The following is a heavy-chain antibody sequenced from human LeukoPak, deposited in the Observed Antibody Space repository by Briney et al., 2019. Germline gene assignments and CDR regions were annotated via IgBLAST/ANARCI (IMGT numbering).Heavy chain of an antibody. CDR1: GGSISSYS. CDR2: ISYSGST. V-gene: IGHV4-59*08. CDR3: ARHLIRDNWGNAFDI. J-gene: IGHJ3*02. Sequence: SETLSLTCTVSGGSISSYSWTWIRQPPGKGLEWIGYISYSGSTNYNPSLRSRVTISVDTPKNQFSLKLSSVTAADTAVYYCARHLIRDNWGNAFDIWGQGTMVTVSS. D-gene: IGHD3-16*01.